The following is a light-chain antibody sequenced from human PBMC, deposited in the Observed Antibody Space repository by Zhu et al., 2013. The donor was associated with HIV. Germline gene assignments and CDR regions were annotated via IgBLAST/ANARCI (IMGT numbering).Light chain of an antibody. CDR1: SADIGNYNL. CDR2: EVK. J-gene: IGLJ2*01. V-gene: IGLV2-23*02. CDR3: CSYVTGEVSVV. Sequence: QSALTQPASVSGSPGQSITISCTGTSADIGNYNLVSWYQQHPGKAPKLLIYEVKERPSGISNRFSGSKSGNTASLTISGLRTEDEADYYCCSYVTGEVSVVFGGGTKLTVL.